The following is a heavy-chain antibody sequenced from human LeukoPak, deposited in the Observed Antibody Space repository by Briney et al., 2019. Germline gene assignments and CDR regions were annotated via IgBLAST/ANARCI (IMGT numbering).Heavy chain of an antibody. CDR1: GFTFSGSA. V-gene: IGHV3-73*01. J-gene: IGHJ5*02. Sequence: GGSLKLSCAASGFTFSGSAMHWVRQASGKGLEGVGRIRSKSNNYATAYSESVKIRFTISRNDSKNMAYLQLNSLKTEDTAVYYCTRPLYSSNCFDPWGQGTLVTVSS. CDR3: TRPLYSSNCFDP. D-gene: IGHD6-13*01. CDR2: IRSKSNNYAT.